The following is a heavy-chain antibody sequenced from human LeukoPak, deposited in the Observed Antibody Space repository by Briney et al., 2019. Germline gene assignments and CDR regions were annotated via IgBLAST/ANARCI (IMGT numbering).Heavy chain of an antibody. V-gene: IGHV3-53*01. CDR1: GFTVITND. D-gene: IGHD2-21*02. CDR3: ARGVEPLTANTLAY. CDR2: LYSDGNT. Sequence: GGSLRLSCAASGFTVITNDMTWVRQAPGKGLEWVSVLYSDGNTKYADSVQGRFTISRDNSKNTLYLEMNSLSPDDTAVYYCARGVEPLTANTLAYWGQGTLVTVSS. J-gene: IGHJ4*02.